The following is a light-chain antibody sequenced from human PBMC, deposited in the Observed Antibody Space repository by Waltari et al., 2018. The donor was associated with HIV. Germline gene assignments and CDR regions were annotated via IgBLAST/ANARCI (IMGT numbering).Light chain of an antibody. Sequence: DIVMTQSPDSLAVSLGERATINCKSSQSVLYSSNNKNYLAWYQQKPGQPPELLIYWASTRESGVPDRFSGSGSATDFTLTISSLQAEDVAVYYCQQYYSTPLIFGGGTQVEIK. CDR3: QQYYSTPLI. J-gene: IGKJ4*01. V-gene: IGKV4-1*01. CDR2: WAS. CDR1: QSVLYSSNNKNY.